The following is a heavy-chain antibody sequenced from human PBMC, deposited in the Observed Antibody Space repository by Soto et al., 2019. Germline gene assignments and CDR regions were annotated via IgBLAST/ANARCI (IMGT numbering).Heavy chain of an antibody. CDR2: IIPIFGTA. Sequence: QVQLVQSGAEVKKPGSSVKVSCKASGGTFSSYAISWVRQAPGHGLEWMGGIIPIFGTANYAQKFQGRVTITADESTSTAYMELSSLRSEDTAVYYCARYSSSSRRVGYYYYYYGMDVWGQGTTVTVSS. V-gene: IGHV1-69*01. D-gene: IGHD6-6*01. CDR3: ARYSSSSRRVGYYYYYYGMDV. CDR1: GGTFSSYA. J-gene: IGHJ6*02.